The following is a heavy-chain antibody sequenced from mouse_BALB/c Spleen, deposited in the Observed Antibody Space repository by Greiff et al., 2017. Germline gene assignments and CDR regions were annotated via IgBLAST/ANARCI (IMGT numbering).Heavy chain of an antibody. CDR2: ISDGGSYT. J-gene: IGHJ3*01. V-gene: IGHV5-4*02. Sequence: EVKLVESGGGLVKPGGSLKLSCAASGFTFSDYYMYWVRQTPEKRLEWVATISDGGSYTYYPDSVKGRFTISRDNAKNNLYLQMSSLKSEDTAMYYCASYDYDAWFAYWGQGTLVTVSA. D-gene: IGHD2-4*01. CDR1: GFTFSDYY. CDR3: ASYDYDAWFAY.